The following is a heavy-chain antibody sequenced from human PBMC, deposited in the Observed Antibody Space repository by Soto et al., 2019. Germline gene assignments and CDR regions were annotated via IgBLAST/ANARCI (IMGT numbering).Heavy chain of an antibody. J-gene: IGHJ4*02. V-gene: IGHV3-7*03. D-gene: IGHD5-18*01. Sequence: GGSLRLSCAASGFTFSSYWMSWVRQAPGKGLEWVANIKQDGSEKYYVDSVKGRFTISRDNAKNSLYLQMNSLRAEDTAVYYCARDSRGYSYGYPLDYWGQGTLVTVSS. CDR2: IKQDGSEK. CDR3: ARDSRGYSYGYPLDY. CDR1: GFTFSSYW.